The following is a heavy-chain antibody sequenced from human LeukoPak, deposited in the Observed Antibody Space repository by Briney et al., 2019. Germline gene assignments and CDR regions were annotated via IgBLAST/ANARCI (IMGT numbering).Heavy chain of an antibody. J-gene: IGHJ4*02. CDR3: ARVRARGSAPDY. D-gene: IGHD6-25*01. Sequence: SETLSLTCTASGGSISSYYWSWIRQPAGKGLEWIGRIYTSGSTNYNPSLKSRVTMSVDTSKNQFSLKLSSVTAADTAVYYCARVRARGSAPDYWGQGTLVTVSS. CDR2: IYTSGST. V-gene: IGHV4-4*07. CDR1: GGSISSYY.